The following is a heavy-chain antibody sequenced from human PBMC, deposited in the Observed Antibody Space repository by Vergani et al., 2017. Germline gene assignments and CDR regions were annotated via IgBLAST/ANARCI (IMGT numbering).Heavy chain of an antibody. CDR3: ARSSVATLKRTAYYFDY. CDR2: ISSISSTI. D-gene: IGHD5-12*01. CDR1: GSTFSSYS. J-gene: IGHJ4*02. Sequence: EVQLVESGGGLVQPGGSLRLSCAASGSTFSSYSMNWVRQAPGKGLEWVSCISSISSTIYYADSVKGRFTISRDNAKNSLYLQMNSLRAEDTAVYYCARSSVATLKRTAYYFDYWGQGTLVTVSS. V-gene: IGHV3-48*01.